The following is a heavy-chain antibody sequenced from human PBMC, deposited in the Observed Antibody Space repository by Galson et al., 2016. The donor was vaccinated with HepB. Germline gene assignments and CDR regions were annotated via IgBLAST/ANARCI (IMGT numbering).Heavy chain of an antibody. J-gene: IGHJ4*02. V-gene: IGHV3-23*01. CDR3: ASPPTY. CDR1: GFTLSRYV. Sequence: SLRLSCAASGFTLSRYVMSWVRQAPGKGLEWVSTISEAGVDTYYADSVKGRFTISRDNSKNTVYLQLNSLRAEDTALYYCASPPTYWGQGTLVTVSS. CDR2: ISEAGVDT.